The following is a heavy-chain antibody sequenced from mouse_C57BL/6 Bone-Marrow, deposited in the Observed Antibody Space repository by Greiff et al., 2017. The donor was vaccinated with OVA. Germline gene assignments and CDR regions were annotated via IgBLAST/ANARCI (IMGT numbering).Heavy chain of an antibody. CDR2: INPNNGGT. V-gene: IGHV1-18*01. CDR1: GYTFTDYN. D-gene: IGHD3-2*02. J-gene: IGHJ3*01. Sequence: VQLQQPGPELVKPGASVKIPCKASGYTFTDYNMDWVKQSPGKSLEWIGVINPNNGGTIYNQKFKGKATLTVDKSSSTAYMELRSLTSEDTAVCYCARWMTAQDTGSWCAYWGQGTLVTVSA. CDR3: ARWMTAQDTGSWCAY.